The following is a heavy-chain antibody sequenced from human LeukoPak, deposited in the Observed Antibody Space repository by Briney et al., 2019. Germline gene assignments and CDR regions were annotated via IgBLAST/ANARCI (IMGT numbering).Heavy chain of an antibody. V-gene: IGHV3-11*01. CDR1: GFTFNDYY. D-gene: IGHD2-21*01. CDR3: AKANSAITPQFFDY. J-gene: IGHJ4*02. CDR2: ISSSGSTI. Sequence: GGSLRLSCAASGFTFNDYYMSWIRQAPGKGLEWVSYISSSGSTIYYADSVKGRFTISRDNSKNTLYLQMNSLRAEDTAVYYCAKANSAITPQFFDYWGQGTLVTVSS.